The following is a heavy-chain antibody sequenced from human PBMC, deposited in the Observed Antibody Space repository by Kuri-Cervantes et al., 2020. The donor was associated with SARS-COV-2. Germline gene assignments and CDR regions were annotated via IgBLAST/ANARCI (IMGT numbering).Heavy chain of an antibody. V-gene: IGHV3-30*01. CDR1: GFTFSSYA. CDR2: ISYDGSNK. Sequence: GGSLRLSCAASGFTFSSYAMHWVRQAPGKGLEWMAVISYDGSNKYYADSVKGRFTISRDNSKNTLYLQMNSLRAEDTAVYYCARDGGGWFDPWGQGTLVTSSS. J-gene: IGHJ5*02. CDR3: ARDGGGWFDP. D-gene: IGHD3-16*01.